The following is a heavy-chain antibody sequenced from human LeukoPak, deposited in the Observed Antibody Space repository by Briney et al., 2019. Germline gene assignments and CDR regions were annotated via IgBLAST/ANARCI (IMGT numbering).Heavy chain of an antibody. CDR1: GFTFSSYA. V-gene: IGHV3-23*01. CDR2: ISGSGGST. Sequence: PGGSLRLSCAASGFTFSSYAMSWVRQAPGKGLEWVSAISGSGGSTYYADSVKGRFTISRDNSKNTLYLQMNSLRAEDTAVYYCAKTPSPSYPSPSEYFQHWGQGTLVTVSS. J-gene: IGHJ1*01. CDR3: AKTPSPSYPSPSEYFQH. D-gene: IGHD5-18*01.